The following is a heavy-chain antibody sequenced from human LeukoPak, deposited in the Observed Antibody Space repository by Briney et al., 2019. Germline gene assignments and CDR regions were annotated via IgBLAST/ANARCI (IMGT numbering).Heavy chain of an antibody. CDR2: IGGQGTTT. CDR3: AKDFSPIPRIVVITAPIPQH. J-gene: IGHJ1*01. Sequence: GGSLRLSCAASGFTVSSNYMSWVRQAPGKGLEWVSLIGGQGTTTFYADSVKGRFTISRDNYKNTVYIQMNSLRVEDTAIYYCAKDFSPIPRIVVITAPIPQHWGQGTLVTVSS. D-gene: IGHD3-22*01. CDR1: GFTVSSNY. V-gene: IGHV3-53*01.